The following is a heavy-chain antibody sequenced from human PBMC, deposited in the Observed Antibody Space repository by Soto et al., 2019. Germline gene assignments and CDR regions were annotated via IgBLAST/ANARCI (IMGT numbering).Heavy chain of an antibody. Sequence: QVQLVESGGRVVQPGGSLRLSCAASGFTFRNYGMHCVRQAPGKGLEWVAVISSKGSTELYADSVKGRFTISRDNSRNTLDLQMNGLRPEDSAVYYCAKDPWGCGAGICYGMDVWGQGTTVIVSS. V-gene: IGHV3-30*18. CDR3: AKDPWGCGAGICYGMDV. J-gene: IGHJ6*02. D-gene: IGHD2-21*01. CDR2: ISSKGSTE. CDR1: GFTFRNYG.